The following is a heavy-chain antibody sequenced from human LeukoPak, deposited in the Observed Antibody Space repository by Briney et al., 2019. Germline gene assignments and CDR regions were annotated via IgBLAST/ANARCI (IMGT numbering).Heavy chain of an antibody. Sequence: SETLSLTCTVSGGSISSSSYYWGWIRQPPGKGLEWIGSIYYSGSTYYNPSLKSRVTISVDTSKNQFSLKLSSVTAADTAVYYCARESDTSPFDWLPTPNWFDPWGQGTLVTVSS. CDR2: IYYSGST. CDR1: GGSISSSSYY. V-gene: IGHV4-39*07. CDR3: ARESDTSPFDWLPTPNWFDP. D-gene: IGHD3-9*01. J-gene: IGHJ5*02.